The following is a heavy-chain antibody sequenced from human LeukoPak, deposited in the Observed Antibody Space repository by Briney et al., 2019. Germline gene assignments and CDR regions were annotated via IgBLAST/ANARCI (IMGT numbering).Heavy chain of an antibody. CDR2: INHSGST. Sequence: SETLSLTCAVYGGSFSGYYWSWIRQPPGKGLGWIGEINHSGSTNYNPSLKSRVTISVDTSKNQFSLKLSSVTAADTAVYYCARGFGYYDSSGYYDSFDYWGQGTLVTVSS. CDR3: ARGFGYYDSSGYYDSFDY. J-gene: IGHJ4*02. V-gene: IGHV4-34*01. D-gene: IGHD3-22*01. CDR1: GGSFSGYY.